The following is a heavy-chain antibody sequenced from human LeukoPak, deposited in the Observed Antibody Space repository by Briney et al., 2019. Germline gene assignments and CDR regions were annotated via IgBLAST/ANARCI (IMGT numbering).Heavy chain of an antibody. D-gene: IGHD3-3*01. CDR1: GGSISSSSYY. CDR2: IYYSGST. J-gene: IGHJ3*02. CDR3: ARRAPPAYDFWSGPYAFDI. Sequence: SETLSLTCTVSGGSISSSSYYWGWIRQPPGKGLEWIGSIYYSGSTYYNPSLKSRVTISVDTSKNQFSLKLSSVTAADTAVYYCARRAPPAYDFWSGPYAFDIWGQGTMVTVSS. V-gene: IGHV4-39*01.